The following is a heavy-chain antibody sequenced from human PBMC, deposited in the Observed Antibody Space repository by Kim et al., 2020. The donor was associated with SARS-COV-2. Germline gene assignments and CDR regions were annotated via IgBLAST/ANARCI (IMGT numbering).Heavy chain of an antibody. CDR3: GRMRRGGGCYRFDD. CDR2: ISRSSRYT. CDR1: GFIFNDYY. J-gene: IGHJ5*02. D-gene: IGHD2-21*02. V-gene: IGHV3-11*03. Sequence: GGSLRLSCAASGFIFNDYYMSWIRQAPGKGLEWVSYISRSSRYTNYADSVKGRFTISRDNAKNSLYLQMNSLRAEDTAVYYCGRMRRGGGCYRFDDCGQGRLDTDPS.